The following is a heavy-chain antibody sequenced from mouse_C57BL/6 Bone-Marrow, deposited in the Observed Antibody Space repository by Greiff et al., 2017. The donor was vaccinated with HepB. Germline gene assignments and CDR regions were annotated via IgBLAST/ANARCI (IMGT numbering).Heavy chain of an antibody. CDR2: INPGSGGT. D-gene: IGHD1-1*01. Sequence: QVQLKQSGAELVRPGTSVKVSCKASGYAFTNYLIEWVKQRPGQGLEWIGVINPGSGGTNYNEKFKGKATLTADKSSSTAYMQLSSLTSEDSAVYFCARTVVAEGYYFDYWGQGTTLTVSS. CDR3: ARTVVAEGYYFDY. J-gene: IGHJ2*01. V-gene: IGHV1-54*01. CDR1: GYAFTNYL.